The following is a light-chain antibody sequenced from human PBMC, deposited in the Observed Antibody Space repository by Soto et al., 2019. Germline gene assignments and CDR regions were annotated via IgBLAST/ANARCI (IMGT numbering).Light chain of an antibody. CDR2: EVS. CDR3: SSYTSISTYV. V-gene: IGLV2-14*01. Sequence: QSALTQPASVSGSPGQSITISCTGTSSDVGGYNYVSWYQQHPGKAPKLMIYEVSNRPSGVSTRFSGSKSGNTASLTISGLQAEDEADYYCSSYTSISTYVFGTGTKLTVL. CDR1: SSDVGGYNY. J-gene: IGLJ1*01.